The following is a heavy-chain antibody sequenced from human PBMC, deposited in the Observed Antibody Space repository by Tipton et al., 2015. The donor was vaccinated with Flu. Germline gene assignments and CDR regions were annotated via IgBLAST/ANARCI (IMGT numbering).Heavy chain of an antibody. CDR2: TSYSGSA. V-gene: IGHV4-59*01. CDR3: AREHGGYDHNRGCYFSYGVDV. Sequence: TLSLTCSVSGGSIRSYYWTWIRLPPGKGLEWIGSTSYSGSANYNPSLRSRVSISLDTSKNQFSLNFVSVTAADTALYYCAREHGGYDHNRGCYFSYGVDVWGQGTTVTVSS. D-gene: IGHD5-12*01. J-gene: IGHJ6*02. CDR1: GGSIRSYY.